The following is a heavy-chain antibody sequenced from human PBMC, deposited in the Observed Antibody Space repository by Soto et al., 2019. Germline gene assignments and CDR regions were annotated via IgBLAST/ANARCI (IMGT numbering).Heavy chain of an antibody. D-gene: IGHD3-3*01. V-gene: IGHV3-23*01. CDR2: ISGTDGSR. CDR1: GFTFSSYA. J-gene: IGHJ2*01. CDR3: AKANELTIFGVIIKYWYFDL. Sequence: EVQLLESVGGLVQPGGSLRLSCAASGFTFSSYAMSWVRQAPGKGLEWVSGISGTDGSRYYADSVKGRFTISRDNSKNTLYLQMNTLRAEDTAVYYCAKANELTIFGVIIKYWYFDLWGRGTLVSVSP.